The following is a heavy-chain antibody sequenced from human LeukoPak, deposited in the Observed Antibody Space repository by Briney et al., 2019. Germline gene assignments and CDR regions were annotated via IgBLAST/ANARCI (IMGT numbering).Heavy chain of an antibody. J-gene: IGHJ4*02. Sequence: SETLSLTCTVSGGSISNSYWSWIRQPPGKGLEWGGYMYYSGSTNYNPSLKSRVTVSIDTSKNQFSLRLSSVTAADTAVYYCARGRGSYSSNLDSWGQGTLVTVSS. CDR3: ARGRGSYSSNLDS. D-gene: IGHD1-26*01. V-gene: IGHV4-59*12. CDR1: GGSISNSY. CDR2: MYYSGST.